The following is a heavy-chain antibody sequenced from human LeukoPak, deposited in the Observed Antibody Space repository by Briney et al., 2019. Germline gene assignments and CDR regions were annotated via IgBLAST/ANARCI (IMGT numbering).Heavy chain of an antibody. J-gene: IGHJ6*03. CDR1: GFTFDDYA. CDR2: ISWNSGSI. Sequence: GGSLRLSCAASGFTFDDYAMHWVRQAPGKGLEWVSGISWNSGSIGYADSVKGRFTISRDNAKNSLYLQMNSLRAEDMALCYCAKATTTRSYMDVWGKGTTVTVSS. V-gene: IGHV3-9*03. D-gene: IGHD1-14*01. CDR3: AKATTTRSYMDV.